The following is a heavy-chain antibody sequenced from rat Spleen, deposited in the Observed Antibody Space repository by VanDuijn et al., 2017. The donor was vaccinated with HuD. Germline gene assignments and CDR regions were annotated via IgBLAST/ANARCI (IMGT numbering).Heavy chain of an antibody. J-gene: IGHJ2*01. D-gene: IGHD1-8*01. CDR2: IWSGGST. V-gene: IGHV2-15*01. Sequence: QVQLKESGPGLVQPSRTLSLTCNVSGFSLISYGVSWVRQPPGKGLEWIAAIWSGGSTYYNSALKSRLSISRDTSKSQVLLKMNSLQTDDTGTYYCTREYSSYFDYWGQGVMVTVSS. CDR3: TREYSSYFDY. CDR1: GFSLISYG.